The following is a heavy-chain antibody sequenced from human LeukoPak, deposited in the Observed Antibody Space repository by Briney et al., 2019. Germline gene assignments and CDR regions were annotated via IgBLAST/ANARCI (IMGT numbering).Heavy chain of an antibody. V-gene: IGHV3-11*04. CDR2: ISSSGSTI. Sequence: GGSLRLSCAASGFTVSSNYMSWVRQAPGKGLEWVSYISSSGSTIYYADSVKGRFTISRDNAKNSLYLQMNSLRVEDTAVYYCARGSSGRYFAFIDYWGQGILVTVSS. CDR3: ARGSSGRYFAFIDY. CDR1: GFTVSSNY. J-gene: IGHJ4*02. D-gene: IGHD1-26*01.